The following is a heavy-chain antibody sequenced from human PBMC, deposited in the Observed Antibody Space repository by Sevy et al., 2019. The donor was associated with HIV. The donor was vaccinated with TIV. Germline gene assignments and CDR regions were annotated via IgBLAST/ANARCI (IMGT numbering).Heavy chain of an antibody. CDR2: IRYDGSNK. Sequence: GGSLRLSCAASGFTFSSYGMHWVRQAPGKGLEWVAFIRYDGSNKYYADSVKGRFTISRDNSKNTRYLQMNSLRAEDTAVYYCAKEGIVATDWFDPWGQGTLVTVSS. V-gene: IGHV3-30*02. J-gene: IGHJ5*02. CDR3: AKEGIVATDWFDP. D-gene: IGHD5-12*01. CDR1: GFTFSSYG.